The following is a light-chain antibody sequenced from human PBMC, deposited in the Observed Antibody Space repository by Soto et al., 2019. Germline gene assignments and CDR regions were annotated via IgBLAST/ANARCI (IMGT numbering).Light chain of an antibody. Sequence: DIQMTQSPSSLSASVGDRVTITCRASQSISSYLNWYQQKPGKAPKLLIYAASSLQSGVPSRFSGSGYGTDFTLAIRSLQPEDFATYYCQQSYSTPITCGQGTRLEIK. J-gene: IGKJ5*01. CDR3: QQSYSTPIT. V-gene: IGKV1-39*01. CDR2: AAS. CDR1: QSISSY.